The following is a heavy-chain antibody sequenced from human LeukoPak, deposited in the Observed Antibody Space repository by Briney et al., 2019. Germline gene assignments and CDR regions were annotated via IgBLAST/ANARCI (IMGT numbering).Heavy chain of an antibody. V-gene: IGHV3-9*01. D-gene: IGHD3-9*01. CDR3: ARDGHYDILTGYFQD. CDR1: GFTFDDYA. J-gene: IGHJ1*01. CDR2: ISWNSGSI. Sequence: GESLRLPCAASGFTFDDYAMHWVRQAPGKGLEWVSGISWNSGSIGYADSVKGRFTISRDNAKNSLYLQMNSLRAEDTAVYYCARDGHYDILTGYFQDWGQGTLVTVSS.